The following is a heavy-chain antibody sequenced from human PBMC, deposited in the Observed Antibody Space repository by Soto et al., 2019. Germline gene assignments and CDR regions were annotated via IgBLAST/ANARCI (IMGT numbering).Heavy chain of an antibody. CDR3: VRLPGYCSGTSCYGYYVMDV. Sequence: ASVKVSCKASGYTFTSYDINWVRQATGQGLEWMGWMNPNSGNTGYAQKFQGRVTMTRNTSISTAYMELSSLRSNDTAIYFCVRLPGYCSGTSCYGYYVMDVWGQGTTVTVSS. CDR1: GYTFTSYD. CDR2: MNPNSGNT. D-gene: IGHD2-2*01. V-gene: IGHV1-8*01. J-gene: IGHJ6*02.